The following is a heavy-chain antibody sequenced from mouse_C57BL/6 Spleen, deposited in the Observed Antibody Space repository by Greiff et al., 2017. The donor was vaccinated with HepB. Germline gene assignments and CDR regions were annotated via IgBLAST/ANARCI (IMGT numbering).Heavy chain of an antibody. CDR2: IDPSDSET. CDR3: ARGDYYDGRPLYYYAMDY. V-gene: IGHV1-52*01. CDR1: GYTFTSYW. Sequence: QVQLQQPGAELVRPGSSVKLSCKASGYTFTSYWMHWVKQRPIQGLEWIGNIDPSDSETHYNQKFKDKATLTVDKSSSTAYMQLSSLTSEDSAVYYCARGDYYDGRPLYYYAMDYWGQGTSVTVSS. J-gene: IGHJ4*01. D-gene: IGHD1-1*01.